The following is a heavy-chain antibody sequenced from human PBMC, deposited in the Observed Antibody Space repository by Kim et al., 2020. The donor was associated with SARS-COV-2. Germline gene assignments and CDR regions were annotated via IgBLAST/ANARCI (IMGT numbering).Heavy chain of an antibody. Sequence: GGSLRLSCAASGFTFSSYWLSWVRQAPGQGLEWVANIDQDGSAKYYVASVKGRCTISRDNAKNSLFLQMNSLRDEDTGVYYCASMGRGRSPYYFDYWGQGTLVTVSS. CDR1: GFTFSSYW. CDR3: ASMGRGRSPYYFDY. D-gene: IGHD3-10*01. J-gene: IGHJ4*02. CDR2: IDQDGSAK. V-gene: IGHV3-7*01.